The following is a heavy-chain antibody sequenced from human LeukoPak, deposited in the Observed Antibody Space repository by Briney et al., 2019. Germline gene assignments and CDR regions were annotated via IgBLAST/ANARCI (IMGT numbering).Heavy chain of an antibody. CDR1: GYTFSTYW. Sequence: GESLKISCKGSGYTFSTYWIGWVRQMPGKGLEWMGIIYPGDSDTSYSPSFQGQVTISVDKSTSTAYLQWNSLQASDTAMYYCARRGIFSAYHFDFWGQGTLVTVSS. V-gene: IGHV5-51*01. D-gene: IGHD1-26*01. CDR3: ARRGIFSAYHFDF. J-gene: IGHJ4*02. CDR2: IYPGDSDT.